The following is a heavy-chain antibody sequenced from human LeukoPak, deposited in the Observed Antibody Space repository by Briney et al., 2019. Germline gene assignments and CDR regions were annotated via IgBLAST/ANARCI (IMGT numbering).Heavy chain of an antibody. CDR1: GFTFSSYW. Sequence: PGGSLRLSCAASGFTFSSYWMSWVRQAPGKGLEWVANIKQDGSEKYYVDSVKGRFTISRDNAKNSLYLQMNSLRAEDTAVYYCARALFRSHAAVAGTSWYFDYWGQGTLVTVSS. V-gene: IGHV3-7*01. CDR3: ARALFRSHAAVAGTSWYFDY. CDR2: IKQDGSEK. D-gene: IGHD6-19*01. J-gene: IGHJ4*02.